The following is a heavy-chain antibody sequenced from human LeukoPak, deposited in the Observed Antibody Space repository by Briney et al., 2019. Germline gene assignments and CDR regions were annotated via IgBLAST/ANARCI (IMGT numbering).Heavy chain of an antibody. D-gene: IGHD5-18*01. CDR1: GGSISSGGYY. CDR2: IYYSGST. Sequence: SETLSLTCTVSGGSISSGGYYWSWIRQHPGKGLEWIGYIYYSGSTYYSPSLKSRVTISVDTSKNQFSLKLSSVTAADTAVYYCARETAAMAGDYYGMDVWGQGTTVTVSS. CDR3: ARETAAMAGDYYGMDV. J-gene: IGHJ6*02. V-gene: IGHV4-31*03.